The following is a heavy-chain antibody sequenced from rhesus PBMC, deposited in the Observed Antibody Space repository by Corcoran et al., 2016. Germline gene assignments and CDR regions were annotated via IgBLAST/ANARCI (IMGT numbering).Heavy chain of an antibody. CDR2: IYWDDDK. J-gene: IGHJ4*01. V-gene: IGHV2-1*01. Sequence: QVTLKESGPALVKPTQTLTLTCPFSGFSLSTSGMVVGWIRQPSRKTLEWLALIYWDDDKRYSTSLKSRLTISKDTSKNQVVLTMTNMDPVDTATYYCARVLLSEYFDYWGQGVLVTVSS. CDR3: ARVLLSEYFDY. CDR1: GFSLSTSGMV. D-gene: IGHD3-16*01.